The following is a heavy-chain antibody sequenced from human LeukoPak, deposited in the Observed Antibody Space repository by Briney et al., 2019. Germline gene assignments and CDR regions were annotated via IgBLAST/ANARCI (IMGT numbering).Heavy chain of an antibody. CDR1: GFTFSSYA. J-gene: IGHJ4*02. V-gene: IGHV3-23*01. D-gene: IGHD3-10*01. CDR2: ISGSGGST. CDR3: AKESKGLLWFGELTGFDY. Sequence: SGGSLRLSCAASGFTFSSYAMSWVRQAPGKGLEWVSAISGSGGSTYYADSVKGRFTISRDNSKNTLYLQMNSLRAEDTAVYYCAKESKGLLWFGELTGFDYWGQGTLVTVSS.